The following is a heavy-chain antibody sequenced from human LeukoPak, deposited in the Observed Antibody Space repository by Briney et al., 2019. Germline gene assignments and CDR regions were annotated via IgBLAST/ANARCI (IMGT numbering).Heavy chain of an antibody. Sequence: GASVKVSCKASGYTFTSYYMHWVRQAPGQGLEWMGGINPNSGGTNYAQKFQGRVTMTRDTSISTAYMELNRLRSDDTAVYYCARYYCGGGSCHYFDYWGQGTLVTVSS. V-gene: IGHV1-2*02. CDR2: INPNSGGT. J-gene: IGHJ4*02. CDR1: GYTFTSYY. CDR3: ARYYCGGGSCHYFDY. D-gene: IGHD2-15*01.